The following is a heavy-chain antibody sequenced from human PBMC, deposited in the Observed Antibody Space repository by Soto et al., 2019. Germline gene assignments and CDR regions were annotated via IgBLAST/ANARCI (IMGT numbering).Heavy chain of an antibody. CDR2: ISSSSSYI. V-gene: IGHV3-21*01. CDR1: GFTFSSYS. Sequence: PWGSLRLSCAASGFTFSSYSMNWVRQAPGKGLEWVSSISSSSSYIYYADSVKGRFTISRDNAKNSLYLQMNSLRAEDTAVYYCARDGGPNWSFGNYYGMDVWGQGTTVTVSS. J-gene: IGHJ6*02. D-gene: IGHD1-1*01. CDR3: ARDGGPNWSFGNYYGMDV.